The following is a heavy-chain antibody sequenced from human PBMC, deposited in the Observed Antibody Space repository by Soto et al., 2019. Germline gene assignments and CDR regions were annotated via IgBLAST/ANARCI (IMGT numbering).Heavy chain of an antibody. J-gene: IGHJ4*02. CDR3: AAGWNDFWSGRTEIEFDY. V-gene: IGHV1-58*01. Sequence: QMQLVQSGPEVKKPGTSVKVSCKASGFTFTSSAVQWVRQARGQRLEWIGWIVVGSGNTNYAQKFQERVTITRDMSTSTAYMELSSLRSEDTAVYYCAAGWNDFWSGRTEIEFDYWGQGTLVTVSS. CDR1: GFTFTSSA. CDR2: IVVGSGNT. D-gene: IGHD3-3*01.